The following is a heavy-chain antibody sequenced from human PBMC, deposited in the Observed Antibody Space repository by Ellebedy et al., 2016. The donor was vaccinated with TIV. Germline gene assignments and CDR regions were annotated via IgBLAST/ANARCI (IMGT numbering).Heavy chain of an antibody. D-gene: IGHD3-22*01. CDR1: AYTFTSSA. J-gene: IGHJ4*02. CDR2: ITTYNGNT. V-gene: IGHV1-18*01. Sequence: ASVKVSCXTSAYTFTSSAITWVRQAPGQGLEWMGWITTYNGNTNYAQRLQGRVTMTTDTSTSTAYMELRSLRSDDTAVYYCARGSHYYDSSAYHDWGQGTLVTVSS. CDR3: ARGSHYYDSSAYHD.